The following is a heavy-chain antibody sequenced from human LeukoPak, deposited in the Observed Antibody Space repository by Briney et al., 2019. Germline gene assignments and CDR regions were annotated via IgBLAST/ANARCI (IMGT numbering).Heavy chain of an antibody. CDR3: ARESGYSGYDYVRYWYFDL. J-gene: IGHJ2*01. Sequence: SVKVSCKASGGTFSSYAISWVRQAPGQGLEWMGRIIPILGIANYAQKFQGRVTITADKSTSTAYMELSSLRSEDTAVYYCARESGYSGYDYVRYWYFDLWGRGTLVTVSS. D-gene: IGHD5-12*01. V-gene: IGHV1-69*04. CDR2: IIPILGIA. CDR1: GGTFSSYA.